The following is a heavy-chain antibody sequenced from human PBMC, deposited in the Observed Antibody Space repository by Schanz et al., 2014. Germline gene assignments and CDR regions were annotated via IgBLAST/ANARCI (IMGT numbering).Heavy chain of an antibody. Sequence: EVQLLESGGGLVQPGGSLRLSCAASGFTFSTTWMNWVRQAPGKGLEWVSSISSSSSYISYADSVKGRFTISRDNAKNSLYLQMNSLRAEDTAVYYCARPSDSSWYMDVWGKGTTVTVSS. CDR2: ISSSSSYI. D-gene: IGHD2-21*02. CDR1: GFTFSTTW. CDR3: ARPSDSSWYMDV. V-gene: IGHV3-21*01. J-gene: IGHJ6*03.